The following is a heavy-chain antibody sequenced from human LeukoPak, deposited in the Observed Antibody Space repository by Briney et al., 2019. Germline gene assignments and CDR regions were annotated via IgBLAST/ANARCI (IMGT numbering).Heavy chain of an antibody. J-gene: IGHJ6*02. V-gene: IGHV3-23*01. D-gene: IGHD3-3*01. CDR3: ARDGRRAMDDFWSGYPSDYYYYGMDV. Sequence: GGSLRLSCAASGFTFSSYAMSWVRQAPGKGLEWVSAIGGSGGSTYYADSVKGRFTISRDNSKNTLYLQMNSLRAEDTAVYYCARDGRRAMDDFWSGYPSDYYYYGMDVWGQGTTVTVSS. CDR2: IGGSGGST. CDR1: GFTFSSYA.